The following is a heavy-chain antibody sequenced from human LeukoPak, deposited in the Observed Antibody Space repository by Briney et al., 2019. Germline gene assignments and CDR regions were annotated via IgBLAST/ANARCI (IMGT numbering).Heavy chain of an antibody. Sequence: GGSLGLSCAASGFTFSSYSMNWVRQAPGKGLEWVSYISSSSSTIYYADSVKGRFTISRDNAKSSLYLQMNSLRAEDTAVYYCARVGLKARNAFDIWGQGTMVTVSS. J-gene: IGHJ3*02. D-gene: IGHD4/OR15-4a*01. CDR2: ISSSSSTI. V-gene: IGHV3-48*04. CDR1: GFTFSSYS. CDR3: ARVGLKARNAFDI.